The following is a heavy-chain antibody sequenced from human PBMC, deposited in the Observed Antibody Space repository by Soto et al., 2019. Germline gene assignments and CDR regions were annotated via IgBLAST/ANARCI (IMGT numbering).Heavy chain of an antibody. J-gene: IGHJ6*02. CDR1: GYSISSGYY. CDR3: ARDGYCSSTSCAAYYYYGMDV. V-gene: IGHV4-38-2*02. Sequence: NPSETQSLTCAVSGYSISSGYYWGWIRQPPGKGLEWIGSIYHSGSTYYNPSLKSRVTISVDTSKNQFSLKLSSVTAADTAVYYCARDGYCSSTSCAAYYYYGMDVWGQGTTVTVSS. D-gene: IGHD2-2*03. CDR2: IYHSGST.